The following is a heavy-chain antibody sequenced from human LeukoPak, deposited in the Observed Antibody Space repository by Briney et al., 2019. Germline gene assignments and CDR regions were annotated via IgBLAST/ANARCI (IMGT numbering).Heavy chain of an antibody. J-gene: IGHJ4*02. CDR3: TKDRDYGDYNCFDY. D-gene: IGHD4-17*01. V-gene: IGHV3-72*01. Sequence: GGSLRLSCAASGFTFSDHYMDWVRQAPGKGLEWVGRIRNKANSYTTEYAASVKGRFTISRDDSKSIAYLQMNSLKTEDTAVYYCTKDRDYGDYNCFDYWGQGTLVTVSS. CDR1: GFTFSDHY. CDR2: IRNKANSYTT.